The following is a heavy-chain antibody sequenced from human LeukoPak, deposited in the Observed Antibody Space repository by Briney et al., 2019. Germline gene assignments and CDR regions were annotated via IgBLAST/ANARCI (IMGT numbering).Heavy chain of an antibody. Sequence: GGSLRLSCAASGFTFSSYAMHWVRQAPGKGLEWVAVISYDGSNKYYADSVKGRFTISRDNSKNTLYLQMNSLRAEDTAVYYCVRPYVWGSYRYYFDYWGQGTLVTVSS. CDR3: VRPYVWGSYRYYFDY. CDR1: GFTFSSYA. J-gene: IGHJ4*02. V-gene: IGHV3-30-3*01. D-gene: IGHD3-16*02. CDR2: ISYDGSNK.